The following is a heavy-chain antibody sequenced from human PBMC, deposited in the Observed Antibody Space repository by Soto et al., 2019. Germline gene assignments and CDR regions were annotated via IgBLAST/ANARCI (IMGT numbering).Heavy chain of an antibody. V-gene: IGHV6-1*01. J-gene: IGHJ4*02. CDR3: ARDYYGSGSYRSLLYYFDY. D-gene: IGHD3-10*01. CDR1: GDSVSSNSAT. Sequence: PSQTLSLTCAISGDSVSSNSATWNWIRQSPSRGLEWLGRTYYRSKWYNDYAVSVKSRITTNPDTSKNQFSLQLNSVTPEDTAVYYCARDYYGSGSYRSLLYYFDYWGQGTLVTVSS. CDR2: TYYRSKWYN.